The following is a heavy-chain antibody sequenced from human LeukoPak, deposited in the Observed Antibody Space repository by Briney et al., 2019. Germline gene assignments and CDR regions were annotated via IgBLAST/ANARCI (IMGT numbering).Heavy chain of an antibody. CDR3: ARGRQYRYSPFAY. J-gene: IGHJ4*02. V-gene: IGHV4-34*01. Sequence: PSETLSLTRAVDGVSFSDYFWSWIRQSPGKGMEWIGEIDHSGTTTYNPSLRSRVTISVDTSKNQLSLRLSSVTAADTAVYYCARGRQYRYSPFAYWGQGTLVTVSS. D-gene: IGHD2-15*01. CDR1: GVSFSDYF. CDR2: IDHSGTT.